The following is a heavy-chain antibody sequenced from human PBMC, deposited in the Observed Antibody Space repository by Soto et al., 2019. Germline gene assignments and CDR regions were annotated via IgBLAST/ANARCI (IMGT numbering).Heavy chain of an antibody. V-gene: IGHV3-74*01. D-gene: IGHD1-26*01. CDR3: ARGGVGGTKDY. Sequence: PWGSLRLSCAASGFTFSVYWMEWVRQAPGKGLEWVSRIRNDGMDTRYADSVRGRFTISRDNAKDTLYLEMSSLRADDTAVYYCARGGVGGTKDYWGRGTLVTVSS. CDR2: IRNDGMDT. CDR1: GFTFSVYW. J-gene: IGHJ4*02.